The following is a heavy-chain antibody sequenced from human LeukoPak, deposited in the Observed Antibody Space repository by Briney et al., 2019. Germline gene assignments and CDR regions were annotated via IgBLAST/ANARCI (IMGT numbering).Heavy chain of an antibody. CDR2: IYYSGST. Sequence: SETLSLTCTVSGGSISSSSYYWGWIRQPPGKGLEWSGSIYYSGSTYYNPSLKSRVTISVDTSKNQFSLKLSSVTAADTAVYYCAGLSRKNYYGSGSSKSWGQGTMVTVSS. CDR1: GGSISSSSYY. J-gene: IGHJ3*01. V-gene: IGHV4-39*01. D-gene: IGHD3-10*01. CDR3: AGLSRKNYYGSGSSKS.